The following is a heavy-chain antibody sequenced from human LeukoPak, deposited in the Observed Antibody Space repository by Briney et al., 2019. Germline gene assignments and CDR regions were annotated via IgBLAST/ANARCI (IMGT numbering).Heavy chain of an antibody. D-gene: IGHD3-22*01. J-gene: IGHJ4*02. CDR2: INPNSGGT. CDR1: GYTSTGYY. V-gene: IGHV1-2*02. CDR3: ARVYYYDSSGYYYRLPFDY. Sequence: ASVKVSCKASGYTSTGYYMHWVRQAPGQGLEWMGWINPNSGGTNYAQKFQGRVTMTRDTSISTAYMELSRLRSDDTAVYYCARVYYYDSSGYYYRLPFDYWGQGTLVTVSS.